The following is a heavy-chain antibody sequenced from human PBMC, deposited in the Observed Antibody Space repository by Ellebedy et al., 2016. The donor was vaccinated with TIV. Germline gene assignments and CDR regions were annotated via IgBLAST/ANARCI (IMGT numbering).Heavy chain of an antibody. CDR1: GFTFSSYG. D-gene: IGHD3-16*01. J-gene: IGHJ4*02. V-gene: IGHV3-30*18. Sequence: GESLKISXAASGFTFSSYGMHWVRQAPGKGLEWVAVISYDGSNKYYADSVKGRFTISRDNSKNTLYLQMNSLRAEDTAVYYCAKDLRDYRYYFDYWGQGTLVTVSS. CDR3: AKDLRDYRYYFDY. CDR2: ISYDGSNK.